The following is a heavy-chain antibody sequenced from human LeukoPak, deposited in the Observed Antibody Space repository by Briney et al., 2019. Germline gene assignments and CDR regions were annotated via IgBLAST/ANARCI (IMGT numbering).Heavy chain of an antibody. CDR3: AREFRGPGRFDY. D-gene: IGHD3-10*01. Sequence: GGPLRLSCAASGFTFSSYEMNWVRQAPGKGLEWVSYISSSGSTIYYADSVKGRFTISRDNAKNSLYLQMNSLRAEDTAVYYCAREFRGPGRFDYWGQGTLVTVSS. V-gene: IGHV3-48*03. CDR1: GFTFSSYE. J-gene: IGHJ4*02. CDR2: ISSSGSTI.